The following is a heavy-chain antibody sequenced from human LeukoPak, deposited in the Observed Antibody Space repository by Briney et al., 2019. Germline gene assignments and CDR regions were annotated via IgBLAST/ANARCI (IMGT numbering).Heavy chain of an antibody. CDR2: IYYSGST. Sequence: SETPSLTCTVSGGSISSYYWSWIRQPPGKGLEWIGYIYYSGSTNYNPSLKSRVTISVDMSKNQFSLKLSSVTAADTAVYYCARTHSSGDIWGQGTMVTVSS. CDR1: GGSISSYY. CDR3: ARTHSSGDI. J-gene: IGHJ3*02. D-gene: IGHD6-19*01. V-gene: IGHV4-59*01.